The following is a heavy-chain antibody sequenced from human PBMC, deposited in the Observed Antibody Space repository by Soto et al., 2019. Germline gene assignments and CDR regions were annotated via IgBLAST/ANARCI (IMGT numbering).Heavy chain of an antibody. CDR1: GFTIHDYA. V-gene: IGHV3-9*01. J-gene: IGHJ6*02. D-gene: IGHD1-1*01. Sequence: EVQLVESGGDLVQPGRSLRLSFVGSGFTIHDYAMHWVRQVPGKGLEWVSGIMWNSDRIGYADSVKGRFTISRDNAKNSLYLQMNSLTTEDTALYYCGKDINPGGMDVWGQGTAVTVSS. CDR2: IMWNSDRI. CDR3: GKDINPGGMDV.